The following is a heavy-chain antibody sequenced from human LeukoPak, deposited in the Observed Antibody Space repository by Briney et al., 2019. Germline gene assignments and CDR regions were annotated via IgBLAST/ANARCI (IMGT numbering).Heavy chain of an antibody. V-gene: IGHV3-23*01. D-gene: IGHD3-9*01. CDR1: GFTFSSYS. CDR2: ISGSGGST. CDR3: AKDPTYYDILTGYFDY. Sequence: PGGSLRLSCAASGFTFSSYSMNWVRQAPGKGLEWVSAISGSGGSTYYADSVKGRFTISRDNSKNTLYLQMNSLRAEDTAVYYCAKDPTYYDILTGYFDYWGQGTLVTVSS. J-gene: IGHJ4*02.